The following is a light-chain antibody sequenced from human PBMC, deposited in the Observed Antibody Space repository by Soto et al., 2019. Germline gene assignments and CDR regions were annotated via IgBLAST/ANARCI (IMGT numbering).Light chain of an antibody. V-gene: IGKV1-5*03. J-gene: IGKJ4*01. Sequence: DIQMTQSPSTLSASLGDRVTITCRASQSVSSWLAWYQRKPGKVPKLLIYTASNLESGVPSRFSGSGSGTEFTLTISSLQPDDVATYYCQHYSRHSTFGGGTKVEIK. CDR1: QSVSSW. CDR2: TAS. CDR3: QHYSRHST.